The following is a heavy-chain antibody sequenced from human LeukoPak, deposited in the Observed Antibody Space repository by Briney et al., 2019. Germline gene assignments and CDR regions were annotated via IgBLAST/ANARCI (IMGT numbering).Heavy chain of an antibody. J-gene: IGHJ6*03. D-gene: IGHD3-3*01. Sequence: ASVKVSCKASGGTFSSYTISWVRQAPGQGLEWMGRIIPIFGTANYAQKFQGRVTITADESTSTAYMELSSLRSEDTAVYYCARPNYDFWSGYPGLMDVWGKGTTVTVSS. CDR3: ARPNYDFWSGYPGLMDV. CDR2: IIPIFGTA. V-gene: IGHV1-69*13. CDR1: GGTFSSYT.